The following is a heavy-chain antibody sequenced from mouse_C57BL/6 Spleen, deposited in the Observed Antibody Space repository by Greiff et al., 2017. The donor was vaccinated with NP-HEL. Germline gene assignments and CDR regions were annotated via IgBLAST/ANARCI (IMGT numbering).Heavy chain of an antibody. V-gene: IGHV1-18*01. CDR3: ARDGDYYGSFSYFDY. Sequence: EVQLQQSGPELVKPGASVKIPCKASGYTFTDYNMDWVKQSHGKSLEWIGDINPNNGGTIYNQKFKGKATLTVDKSSSTAYMELRSLTSEDTAVYYSARDGDYYGSFSYFDYWGQGTTLTVSS. CDR2: INPNNGGT. CDR1: GYTFTDYN. J-gene: IGHJ2*01. D-gene: IGHD1-1*01.